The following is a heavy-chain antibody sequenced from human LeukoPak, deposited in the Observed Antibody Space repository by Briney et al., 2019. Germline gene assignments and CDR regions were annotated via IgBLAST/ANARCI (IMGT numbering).Heavy chain of an antibody. D-gene: IGHD2-2*01. Sequence: KPSQTLSLTCTVSGGSIRSGSYYWSWIRQPAGKGLEWIVRIYTSRSTNYNPSLKSRVTISVDTSKNQFSLKLSSVTAADTAVYYCARRGPLSADAFDIWGQGTMVTVSS. CDR1: GGSIRSGSYY. CDR3: ARRGPLSADAFDI. J-gene: IGHJ3*02. CDR2: IYTSRST. V-gene: IGHV4-61*02.